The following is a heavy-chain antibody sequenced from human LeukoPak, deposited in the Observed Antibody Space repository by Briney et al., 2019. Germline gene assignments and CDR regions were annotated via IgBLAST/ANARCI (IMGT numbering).Heavy chain of an antibody. CDR3: ATRSSQFNFDY. Sequence: PSETPSLTCAVSGYSISSGYYWGWIRPPPGKGLEWIGSIYHSGSTYYNPSLKSRVTISVDTSKNQFSLKLSSVTAADTAVYYCATRSSQFNFDYWGQGTLVTVSS. V-gene: IGHV4-38-2*01. CDR2: IYHSGST. J-gene: IGHJ4*02. CDR1: GYSISSGYY. D-gene: IGHD2-2*01.